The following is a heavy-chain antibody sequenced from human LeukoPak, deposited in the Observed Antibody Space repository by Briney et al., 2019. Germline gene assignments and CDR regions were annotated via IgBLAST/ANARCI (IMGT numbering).Heavy chain of an antibody. D-gene: IGHD1-26*01. CDR1: GGSISSYY. J-gene: IGHJ5*02. V-gene: IGHV4-4*07. CDR3: ARDRYSGSYIYWFDP. Sequence: SETLSLTCTVSGGSISSYYWSWIRQPAGKGLEWIGRIYTSGSTNYSPSLKSRVTMSVDTSKNQFSLKLSSVTAADTAVYYCARDRYSGSYIYWFDPWGQGTLVTVSS. CDR2: IYTSGST.